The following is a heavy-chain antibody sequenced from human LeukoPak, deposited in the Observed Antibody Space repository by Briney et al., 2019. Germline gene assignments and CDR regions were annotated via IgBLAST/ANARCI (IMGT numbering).Heavy chain of an antibody. Sequence: ASVKVSCKASGYTFTSYDINWVRQATGQGREWMGWMNANSGNTGYAQKSQGRVTMTMNTSISTVYMELSSLRSEDTAVYYCARVLRCSSTSSWFFHLGGQGTLVTVSS. CDR3: ARVLRCSSTSSWFFHL. J-gene: IGHJ4*02. D-gene: IGHD2-2*01. V-gene: IGHV1-8*01. CDR2: MNANSGNT. CDR1: GYTFTSYD.